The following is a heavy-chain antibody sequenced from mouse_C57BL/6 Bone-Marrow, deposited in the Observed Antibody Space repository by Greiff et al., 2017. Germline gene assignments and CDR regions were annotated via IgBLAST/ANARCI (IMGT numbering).Heavy chain of an antibody. V-gene: IGHV1-72*01. CDR2: IDPNSGGN. CDR1: GYTFTSYW. CDR3: ARRLGGSSPSYAMDY. Sequence: LQLQQSGAELVKPGASVKLSCKASGYTFTSYWMHWVKQRPGRGLEWSGRIDPNSGGNKYNEKFKSKATLTVDKPSSTAYMQLSSLTSEDSAVYYCARRLGGSSPSYAMDYWGQGTSVTVSS. D-gene: IGHD1-1*01. J-gene: IGHJ4*01.